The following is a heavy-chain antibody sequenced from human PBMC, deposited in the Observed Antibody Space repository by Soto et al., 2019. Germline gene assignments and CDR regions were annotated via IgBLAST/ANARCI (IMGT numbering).Heavy chain of an antibody. J-gene: IGHJ4*02. CDR3: ARDHVFYYGSGSYYNAGFDY. Sequence: SETLSLTCTVSGGSISSGGYYWSWIRQHPGKGLEWIGYIYYSGSTYYNSSLKSRVTISVDTSKNQFSLKLSSVTAADTAVYYCARDHVFYYGSGSYYNAGFDYWGQGTLVTVSS. V-gene: IGHV4-31*03. CDR2: IYYSGST. CDR1: GGSISSGGYY. D-gene: IGHD3-10*01.